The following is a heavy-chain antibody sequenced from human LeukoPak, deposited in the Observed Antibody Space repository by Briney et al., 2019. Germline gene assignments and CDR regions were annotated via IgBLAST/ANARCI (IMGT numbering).Heavy chain of an antibody. CDR1: GYTLTELS. Sequence: ASVKVSCKVSGYTLTELSMHWVRQAPGKGLEWMGGFDPEDGETIYAQKFQGRVTMTEDPSTDTAYMELSSLRSEDTAVYYCATFSPSGVTTVYYFDYWGQGTLVTVSS. CDR2: FDPEDGET. J-gene: IGHJ4*02. D-gene: IGHD4-17*01. V-gene: IGHV1-24*01. CDR3: ATFSPSGVTTVYYFDY.